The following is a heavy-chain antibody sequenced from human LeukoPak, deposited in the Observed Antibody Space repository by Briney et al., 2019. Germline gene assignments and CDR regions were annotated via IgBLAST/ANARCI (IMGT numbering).Heavy chain of an antibody. Sequence: GGSLRLSCVGSGYTFSNYWMTWVRQAPGKGLEWVANIKQDGSEKYYGDSVKGRFTISRDNAKNSLYLQMNSLRVEDTAVYYCPRSPLYGMDVWGQGTTVTVAS. J-gene: IGHJ6*02. CDR1: GYTFSNYW. CDR2: IKQDGSEK. CDR3: PRSPLYGMDV. V-gene: IGHV3-7*01.